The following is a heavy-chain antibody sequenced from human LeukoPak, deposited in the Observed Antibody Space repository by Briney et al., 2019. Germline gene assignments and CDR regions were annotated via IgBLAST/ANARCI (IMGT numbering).Heavy chain of an antibody. CDR1: GFTFSTYA. CDR3: AKDTPYSCSPLYYYMDV. CDR2: INKTSRDI. J-gene: IGHJ6*03. V-gene: IGHV3-21*01. D-gene: IGHD5-12*01. Sequence: GRSLTLSRVASGFTFSTYAIHWVRPAPGRGLEGVSSINKTSRDIYYAHSVKGRITISRDNAKNSLYLQMNSLRANDTAVYYCAKDTPYSCSPLYYYMDVWGKGTTDTVSS.